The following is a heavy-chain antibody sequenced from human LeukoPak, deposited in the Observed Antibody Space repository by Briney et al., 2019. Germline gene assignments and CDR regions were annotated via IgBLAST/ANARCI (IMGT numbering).Heavy chain of an antibody. D-gene: IGHD3-22*01. V-gene: IGHV1-18*01. CDR2: ISAYNGNT. Sequence: ASVKVSCKASGYTFTSYGISWVRRAPGQGLEWMGWISAYNGNTNYAQKLQGRVTMTTVTSTSTAYMELRSLRSDDTAVYYCARGGDYDSSGYYYDIDYWGQGTLVTVSS. CDR1: GYTFTSYG. J-gene: IGHJ4*02. CDR3: ARGGDYDSSGYYYDIDY.